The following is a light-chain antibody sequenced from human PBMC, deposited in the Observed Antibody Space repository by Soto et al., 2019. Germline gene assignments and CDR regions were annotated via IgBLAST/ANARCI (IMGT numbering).Light chain of an antibody. CDR2: GAS. Sequence: EIQMTQAPSSLSASVGNSVTINCVASQSISSYLNWYQQKPGKAPKLLIYGASSLQSGVPSRFSGSGSGTDFTLTISSLQLEDFATYYCQQSHSTPLTFGGGTKVDIK. J-gene: IGKJ4*01. V-gene: IGKV1-39*01. CDR1: QSISSY. CDR3: QQSHSTPLT.